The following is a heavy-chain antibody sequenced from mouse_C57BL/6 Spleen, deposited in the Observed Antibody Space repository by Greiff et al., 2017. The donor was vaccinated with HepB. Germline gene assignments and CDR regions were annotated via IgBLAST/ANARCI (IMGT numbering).Heavy chain of an antibody. D-gene: IGHD4-1*01. CDR1: GYTFTEYT. V-gene: IGHV1-62-2*01. J-gene: IGHJ2*01. CDR3: ARQKLGRNYFDY. Sequence: VQRVESGAELVKPGASVKLSCKASGYTFTEYTIHWVKQRSGQGLEWIGWFYPGSGSIKYNEKFKDKATLTADKSSSTVYMELSRLTSEDSAVYFCARQKLGRNYFDYWGQGTTLTVSS. CDR2: FYPGSGSI.